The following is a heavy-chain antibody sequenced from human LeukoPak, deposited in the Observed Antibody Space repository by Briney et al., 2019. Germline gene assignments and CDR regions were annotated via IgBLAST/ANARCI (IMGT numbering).Heavy chain of an antibody. CDR3: ARDSRGFSVDP. J-gene: IGHJ5*02. D-gene: IGHD2-15*01. V-gene: IGHV1-2*02. CDR1: GYTFTAYY. Sequence: ASVKVSCKASGYTFTAYYMHWVRQAPGQGLEWMGWINPNSGVTNYAQKFQGGVTMTRYTSISTAYMELSRLTSDDTAVYYCARDSRGFSVDPWGQGTLVTVST. CDR2: INPNSGVT.